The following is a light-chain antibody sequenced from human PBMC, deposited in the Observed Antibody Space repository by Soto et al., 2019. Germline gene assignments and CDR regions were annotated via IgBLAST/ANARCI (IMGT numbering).Light chain of an antibody. J-gene: IGKJ2*01. CDR2: WAS. CDR3: QQYYTTPYT. V-gene: IGKV4-1*01. CDR1: QSVLYTSNNKNY. Sequence: DIVMTQSPDSLAVSLGERATINCKSSQSVLYTSNNKNYFAWYQQKPGQHPKLLIYWASTRQSGVPDRFSGSGSGTDFTLTISSLQAEDVAVYYCQQYYTTPYTFGQGTNLEIK.